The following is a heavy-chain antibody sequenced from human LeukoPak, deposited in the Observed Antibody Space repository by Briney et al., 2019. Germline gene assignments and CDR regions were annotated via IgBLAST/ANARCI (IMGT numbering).Heavy chain of an antibody. CDR3: ARAVAGLHYDY. V-gene: IGHV4-34*01. CDR1: GGSFSGYY. Sequence: PSETLSLTCAVYGGSFSGYYWGWIRQPPGKGLEWIGEINHSGSTYYNPSLKSRVTISVDTSKNQFSLKLSSVTAADTAVYYCARAVAGLHYDYWGQGTLVTVSS. D-gene: IGHD6-19*01. CDR2: INHSGST. J-gene: IGHJ4*02.